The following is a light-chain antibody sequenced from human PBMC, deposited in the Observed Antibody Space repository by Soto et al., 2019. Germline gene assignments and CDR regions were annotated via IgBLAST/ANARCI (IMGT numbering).Light chain of an antibody. Sequence: EIVLTQAPGTLYLSPGERATLSCRASQNINSRYLAWYQQKPGQAPRLLIYGTSSRATGIPDRFSGSGSGTDFTLTISRLEPEDFAVYYCQQFGSSPGFTFGPGTKGDIK. J-gene: IGKJ3*01. CDR3: QQFGSSPGFT. V-gene: IGKV3-20*01. CDR2: GTS. CDR1: QNINSRY.